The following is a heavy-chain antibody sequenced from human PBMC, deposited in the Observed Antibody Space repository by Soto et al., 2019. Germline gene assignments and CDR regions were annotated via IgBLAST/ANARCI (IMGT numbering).Heavy chain of an antibody. D-gene: IGHD3-16*01. V-gene: IGHV1-3*01. CDR1: GYTFTSYA. CDR3: ARNVWVSWPYFDY. Sequence: QVQLVQSGAEVKKPGASVKVSCKASGYTFTSYAMHWVRQAPGQRLEWMGWINAGNGNTKYSQKFQGRVTITRDTSASTAYMELSSLRSEDTAVYYCARNVWVSWPYFDYWGQGTLVTVSS. CDR2: INAGNGNT. J-gene: IGHJ4*02.